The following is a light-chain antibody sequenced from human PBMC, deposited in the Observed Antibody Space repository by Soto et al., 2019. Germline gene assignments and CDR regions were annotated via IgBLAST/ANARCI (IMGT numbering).Light chain of an antibody. Sequence: SSLSASVEDRVIIRCRASQSLTNNLNSYQQKAGKAPKLLIFAASSWQSRVPSSFSGSSSRPDFTLTISSLQPEDFATYHCQQSYRSPQTSGHGTKV. J-gene: IGKJ1*01. V-gene: IGKV1-39*01. CDR2: AAS. CDR3: QQSYRSPQT. CDR1: QSLTNN.